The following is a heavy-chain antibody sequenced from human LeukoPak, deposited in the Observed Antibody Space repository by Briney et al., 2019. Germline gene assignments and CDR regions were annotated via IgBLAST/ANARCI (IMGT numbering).Heavy chain of an antibody. J-gene: IGHJ2*01. CDR3: ASSVAGTFWYFDL. D-gene: IGHD6-19*01. Sequence: HGESLKISCKGSGYSFTSYWIAWVRQLPGRGLEWMGIVYPGDSDTRYSPSFQGQVTISADKSISTAYLQWSSLKASDTAMYYCASSVAGTFWYFDLWGRGTLVTVSS. CDR2: VYPGDSDT. CDR1: GYSFTSYW. V-gene: IGHV5-51*01.